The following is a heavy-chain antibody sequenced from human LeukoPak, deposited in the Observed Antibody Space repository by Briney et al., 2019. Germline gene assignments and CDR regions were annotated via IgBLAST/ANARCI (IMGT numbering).Heavy chain of an antibody. V-gene: IGHV3-48*01. CDR2: ISSSSSTI. J-gene: IGHJ4*02. D-gene: IGHD2-2*01. Sequence: GGSLRLSCAASGFTVSSYSMNWVRQAPGEGLGWVSYISSSSSTIYYADSVKGRFTISRDNAKNSLYLQMNSLRAEDTAVYYCAKDRTGLLVVPAALDYWGQGTLVTVSS. CDR3: AKDRTGLLVVPAALDY. CDR1: GFTVSSYS.